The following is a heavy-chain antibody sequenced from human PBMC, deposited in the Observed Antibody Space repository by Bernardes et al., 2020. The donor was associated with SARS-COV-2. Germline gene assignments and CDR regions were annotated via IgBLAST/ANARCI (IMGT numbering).Heavy chain of an antibody. Sequence: GSLRLSCVGSGFIFTTYSMSWVRQAPGKGLEWLLFISSGGDTIYDADSVRGRFTVSRDDAKNSVYLQMNSLRAEDTALYYCAGGGGYWGQGALVTVSS. CDR1: GFIFTTYS. CDR3: AGGGGY. V-gene: IGHV3-48*01. CDR2: ISSGGDTI. D-gene: IGHD3-16*01. J-gene: IGHJ4*02.